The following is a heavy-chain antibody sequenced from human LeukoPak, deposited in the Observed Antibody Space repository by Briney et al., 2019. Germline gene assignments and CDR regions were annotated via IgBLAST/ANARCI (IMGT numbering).Heavy chain of an antibody. V-gene: IGHV3-23*01. Sequence: GGSLRLSCAASGFTFSSYAMSWVRQAPGKGLEWVSAISGSGGSTYYADSVKGRFTISRDNSKNTLYLQMNSLRAEGTAVYYCARVLLRVWGFDYWGQGTLVTVSS. J-gene: IGHJ4*02. CDR1: GFTFSSYA. CDR3: ARVLLRVWGFDY. CDR2: ISGSGGST. D-gene: IGHD3-16*01.